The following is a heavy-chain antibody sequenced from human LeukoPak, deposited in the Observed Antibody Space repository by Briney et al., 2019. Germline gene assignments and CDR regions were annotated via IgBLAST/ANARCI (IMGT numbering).Heavy chain of an antibody. Sequence: GEALKISCNGSGYXFTNYWITWVRQMPGKGLEWMGRIDPSDSYTNYSPSFQGHVTISADKSISTAYLQWSSLKASDTAMYYCARLPVRGEGYKLDYWGQGTLVTVSS. CDR2: IDPSDSYT. D-gene: IGHD5-24*01. V-gene: IGHV5-10-1*01. CDR1: GYXFTNYW. J-gene: IGHJ4*02. CDR3: ARLPVRGEGYKLDY.